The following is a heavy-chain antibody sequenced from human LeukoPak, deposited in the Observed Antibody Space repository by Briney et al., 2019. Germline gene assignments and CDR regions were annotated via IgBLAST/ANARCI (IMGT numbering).Heavy chain of an antibody. V-gene: IGHV4-31*03. Sequence: SQTLSLTCTVSGGSINSGDYYWSWIRQHPGKGLEWIGYIYYSGNTYYNPSLKSRVTISVDTSKNQFSLKLSSVTAADTAMYYCASSDIVVVPPAFDIWGQGTMVTVSS. CDR2: IYYSGNT. J-gene: IGHJ3*02. CDR1: GGSINSGDYY. D-gene: IGHD2-2*01. CDR3: ASSDIVVVPPAFDI.